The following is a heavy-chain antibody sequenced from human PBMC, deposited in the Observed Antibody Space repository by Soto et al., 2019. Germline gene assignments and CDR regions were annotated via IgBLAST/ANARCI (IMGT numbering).Heavy chain of an antibody. CDR3: AGGLYSSSGGY. J-gene: IGHJ4*02. Sequence: PGGSLRVSCAASGFPFSSYWRHWVRQAPGKGLVWVSRINSDGSSTSYADSVKGRFTISRDNAKNTLYLQMNSLRAEDTAMFYCAGGLYSSSGGYWGQGTPVTVSS. CDR2: INSDGSST. D-gene: IGHD6-13*01. V-gene: IGHV3-74*01. CDR1: GFPFSSYW.